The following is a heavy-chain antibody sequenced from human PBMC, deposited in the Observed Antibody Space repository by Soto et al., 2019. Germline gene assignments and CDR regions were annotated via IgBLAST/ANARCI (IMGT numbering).Heavy chain of an antibody. V-gene: IGHV3-23*01. CDR1: GVTFTSYA. J-gene: IGHJ4*02. CDR3: AKGSFGFDY. Sequence: EVQLLESGGGLVQPGGSLRLSCAASGVTFTSYAMTWVRQVPGEGLQWVSSISKSGDSTYYADSVKGRFTTSRDNSKNTLCLQMNSLRAEDTAIYYCAKGSFGFDYWGQGTLVTVSS. CDR2: ISKSGDST. D-gene: IGHD3-10*01.